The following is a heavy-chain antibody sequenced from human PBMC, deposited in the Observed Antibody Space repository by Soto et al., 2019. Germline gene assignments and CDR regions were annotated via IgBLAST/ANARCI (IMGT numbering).Heavy chain of an antibody. J-gene: IGHJ4*02. D-gene: IGHD1-26*01. CDR3: AKERWAHSGSSCFAY. Sequence: EVQLVESGGVVVQPGGSLRLSCAASGFTFDDYTMHWVRQAPGKGLEWVSLISWDGGSTYYADSVKGRFTISRDNSKNSLYLQMNSLRTEDTALYYCAKERWAHSGSSCFAYWCQGTLVTVSS. CDR2: ISWDGGST. V-gene: IGHV3-43*01. CDR1: GFTFDDYT.